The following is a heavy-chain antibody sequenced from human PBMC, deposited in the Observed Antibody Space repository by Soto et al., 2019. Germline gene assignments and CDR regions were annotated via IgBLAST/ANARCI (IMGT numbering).Heavy chain of an antibody. CDR1: GGSFSGYY. V-gene: IGHV4-34*01. J-gene: IGHJ4*02. Sequence: SETLSLTCAVYGGSFSGYYWSWIRQPPGKGLEWIGEINHSGSTNYNPSLKSRVTISVDTSKNQFSLKLSSVTAADTAVYYCASLLNSSSTFDYWGQGTLVTVSS. D-gene: IGHD6-6*01. CDR3: ASLLNSSSTFDY. CDR2: INHSGST.